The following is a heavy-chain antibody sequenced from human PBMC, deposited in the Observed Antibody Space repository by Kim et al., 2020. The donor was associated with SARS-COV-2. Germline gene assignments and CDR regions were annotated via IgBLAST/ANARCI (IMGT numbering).Heavy chain of an antibody. D-gene: IGHD1-26*01. CDR1: GGTFSSYA. CDR2: IIPIFGTA. Sequence: SVKVSCKASGGTFSSYAISWVRQAPGQGLEWMGGIIPIFGTANYAQKFQGRVTITADESTSTAYMELSSLRSEDTAVYYCARDGRSGSYTYYYYYYGMDVWGQGTTVTVSS. V-gene: IGHV1-69*13. J-gene: IGHJ6*02. CDR3: ARDGRSGSYTYYYYYYGMDV.